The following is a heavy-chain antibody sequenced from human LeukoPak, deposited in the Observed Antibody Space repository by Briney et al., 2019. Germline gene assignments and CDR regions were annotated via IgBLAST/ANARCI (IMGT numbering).Heavy chain of an antibody. V-gene: IGHV3-30*18. CDR1: GFTLRSYG. J-gene: IGHJ4*02. CDR2: ISYDGSAK. Sequence: GRSLRLSCAASGFTLRSYGMHWVRQAPGKGLEWVAVISYDGSAKFYAGSVKGRFTISRDTSKNTMYLQMNSLRTEDTAVYYCAKGPYHDYWGQGTLVTVSS. CDR3: AKGPYHDY.